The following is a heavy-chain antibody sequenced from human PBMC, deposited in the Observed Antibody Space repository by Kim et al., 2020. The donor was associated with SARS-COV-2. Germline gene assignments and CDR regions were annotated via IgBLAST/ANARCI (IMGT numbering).Heavy chain of an antibody. D-gene: IGHD3-3*01. CDR1: VGSLSGYY. J-gene: IGHJ6*02. CDR3: ARGRAGVVPSPILGIGPYYDFYAMDV. Sequence: SETLSLTCAVYVGSLSGYYWTWIRQPPGKGLEWIGEINHSGNTNCNPSLKSRVTISLDTSKNQFSLNLRSMTAADTAVYYCARGRAGVVPSPILGIGPYYDFYAMDVWGQGTTVTVSS. CDR2: INHSGNT. V-gene: IGHV4-34*01.